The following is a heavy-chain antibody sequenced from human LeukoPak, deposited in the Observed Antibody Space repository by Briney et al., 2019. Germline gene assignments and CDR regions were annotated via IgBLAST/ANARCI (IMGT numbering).Heavy chain of an antibody. CDR3: ARGYCSGGSCFSLDY. J-gene: IGHJ4*02. Sequence: PGGSLRLSCAASGFTFSSYAMHWVRQAPGKGLEWVAVISYDGSNKYYADSVKGRFTISRDNSKNTLYLQMNSLRAEDTAVYYCARGYCSGGSCFSLDYWGQGTLVTVSS. V-gene: IGHV3-30*04. CDR1: GFTFSSYA. CDR2: ISYDGSNK. D-gene: IGHD2-15*01.